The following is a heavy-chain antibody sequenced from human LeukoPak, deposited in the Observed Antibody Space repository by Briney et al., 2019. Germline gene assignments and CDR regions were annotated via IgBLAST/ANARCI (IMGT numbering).Heavy chain of an antibody. D-gene: IGHD2-15*01. CDR1: GYTFNSCS. Sequence: GASVKVSCKASGYTFNSCSMNWVRQAPGQGLEWMGWINTDTGNPTYAQGFTGRFVFSLDTSVSTAYLQISSLKAEDTAFYYCAREVLRFDYWGQGTLVTVSS. CDR3: AREVLRFDY. J-gene: IGHJ4*02. CDR2: INTDTGNP. V-gene: IGHV7-4-1*02.